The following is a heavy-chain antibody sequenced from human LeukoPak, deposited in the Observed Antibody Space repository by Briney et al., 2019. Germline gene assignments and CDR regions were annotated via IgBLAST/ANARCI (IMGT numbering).Heavy chain of an antibody. J-gene: IGHJ3*01. CDR2: XXXXXXXX. D-gene: IGHD3-16*02. CDR1: GFTFDDYG. Sequence: PGGSLRLSCAASGFTFDDYGXXWVRQAPXXGLEXXXXXXXXXXXXXXXXXXXXXXXXSRDNSKDTLYLQMNSLRAEDTAIYYCARDIELSTWGLGTMVTVSS. V-gene: IGHV3-20*04. CDR3: ARDIELST.